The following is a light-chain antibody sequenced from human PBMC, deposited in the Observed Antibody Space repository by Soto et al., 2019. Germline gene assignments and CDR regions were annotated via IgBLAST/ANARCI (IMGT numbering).Light chain of an antibody. CDR3: SSYEGSNTWV. Sequence: QSALTQPPSASGSPGQSVTISCTGTSSDVGGYDFVSWYQHHPGKAPKLMIFDVSKRPSGVPDRFSGSKSGNTASLTVSGLQYEDEDDYYCSSYEGSNTWVFVGGTKLTVL. CDR2: DVS. CDR1: SSDVGGYDF. V-gene: IGLV2-8*01. J-gene: IGLJ3*02.